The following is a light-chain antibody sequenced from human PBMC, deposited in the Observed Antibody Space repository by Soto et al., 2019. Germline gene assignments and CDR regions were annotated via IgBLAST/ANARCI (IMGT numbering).Light chain of an antibody. CDR1: SSDVGGYNY. CDR3: SSYTSSSTLWV. V-gene: IGLV2-14*01. J-gene: IGLJ3*02. Sequence: QSVLTQPASVSGSPGQSITISCTGTSSDVGGYNYVSWYQQHPGKAPKLMIYEVSNRPSGVSNRFSGSKSGNTASLTISGLQAEDDADYYCSSYTSSSTLWVFGGGTKVTVL. CDR2: EVS.